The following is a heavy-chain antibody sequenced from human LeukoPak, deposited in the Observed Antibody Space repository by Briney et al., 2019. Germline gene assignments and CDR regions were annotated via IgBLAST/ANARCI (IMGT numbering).Heavy chain of an antibody. D-gene: IGHD3-10*01. J-gene: IGHJ5*02. CDR3: ARGRRLGFRNWFDP. CDR1: GGSFSGYY. CDR2: INHSGST. V-gene: IGHV4-34*01. Sequence: PSETLSLTCAVYGGSFSGYYWSWIRQPPRKGLEWIGEINHSGSTNYNPSLKSRVTISVDTSKNQFSLKLSSVTAADTAVYYCARGRRLGFRNWFDPWGQGTLVTVSS.